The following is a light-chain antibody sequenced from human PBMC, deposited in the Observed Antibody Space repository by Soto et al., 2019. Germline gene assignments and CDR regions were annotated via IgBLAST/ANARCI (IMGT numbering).Light chain of an antibody. V-gene: IGLV2-14*01. CDR1: SSDVGGYNY. Sequence: QSALTQPAYVSGSPGQSITISCAGTSSDVGGYNYVSCYQQYPGKAPKLMIYEVRNRPSGVSNRFSGSKSGNTASLTISGLQAEDEADYYCSSDTSTSTVVFGGGTKLTVL. CDR2: EVR. CDR3: SSDTSTSTVV. J-gene: IGLJ2*01.